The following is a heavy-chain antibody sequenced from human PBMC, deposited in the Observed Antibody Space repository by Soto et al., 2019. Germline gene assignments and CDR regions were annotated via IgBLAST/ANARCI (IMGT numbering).Heavy chain of an antibody. V-gene: IGHV4-39*01. CDR2: IYYSGST. Sequence: SETLSLTCTVSGASISSSSYYWGWIRQPPGKGLEWIGSIYYSGSTYYNPSLKSRVTISVXTXXXXXXXXXXXVTAADTAVYYCARHPGDIIVSPGAYGMDVWGQGTTVTVSS. CDR1: GASISSSSYY. D-gene: IGHD2-15*01. CDR3: ARHPGDIIVSPGAYGMDV. J-gene: IGHJ6*02.